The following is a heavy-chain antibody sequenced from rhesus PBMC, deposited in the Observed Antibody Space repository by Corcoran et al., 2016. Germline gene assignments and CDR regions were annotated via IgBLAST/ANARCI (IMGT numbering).Heavy chain of an antibody. D-gene: IGHD6-31*01. CDR1: GVSISSSNW. J-gene: IGHJ4*01. V-gene: IGHV4-65*01. CDR3: ARHPGTGWMNFDY. Sequence: QVQLQESGPGLVKASETLSLTCAVSGVSISSSNWWSWIRQSPGKGLEWIGYISGSSGSTFTNPSLKSRVAMSTDPSKRQFSLKLNSVTAADTAVYYCARHPGTGWMNFDYWGQGVLVTVSS. CDR2: ISGSSGST.